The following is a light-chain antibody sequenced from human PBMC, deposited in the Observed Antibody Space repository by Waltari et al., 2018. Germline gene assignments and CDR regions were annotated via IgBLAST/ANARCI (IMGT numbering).Light chain of an antibody. Sequence: EIVLTQSPGTLSLSPGERATLSCRASQSVKSNYLAWNQQKPGQAPRLLIYGALSRATGIPDRFSGSGSGTDFTLTISRLEPEDFAVYYCQQYYGPPWTFGQGTKLEIK. CDR2: GAL. V-gene: IGKV3-20*01. J-gene: IGKJ1*01. CDR1: QSVKSNY. CDR3: QQYYGPPWT.